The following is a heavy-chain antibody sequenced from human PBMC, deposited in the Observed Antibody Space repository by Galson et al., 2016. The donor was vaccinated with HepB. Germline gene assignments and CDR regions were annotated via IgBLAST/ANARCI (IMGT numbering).Heavy chain of an antibody. CDR3: ARDRGVYVYYSYGMDV. CDR2: IWYDGSNK. CDR1: GFTFGRHG. J-gene: IGHJ6*02. Sequence: SLRLSCAASGFTFGRHGMHWVRQAPGKGPEWVAVIWYDGSNKYYADSVKGRFTISRDNSENTVYLQMNSLRADDTAVYYCARDRGVYVYYSYGMDVWGQGTTVTFSS. D-gene: IGHD2-8*01. V-gene: IGHV3-33*01.